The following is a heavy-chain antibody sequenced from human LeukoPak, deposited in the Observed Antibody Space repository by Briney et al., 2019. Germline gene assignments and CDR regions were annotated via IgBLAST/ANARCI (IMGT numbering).Heavy chain of an antibody. CDR3: ARVSFTSAWSFDY. J-gene: IGHJ4*02. V-gene: IGHV3-48*04. Sequence: GGSLRLSCTDSGLSFTSYGMNWVRQAPGKGLEWVSYISSTSGTIQYADSVNGRFTISRDNAKTSLYLQIDGVRAEDTAVYYCARVSFTSAWSFDYWGPGTMVTVSS. D-gene: IGHD6-19*01. CDR2: ISSTSGTI. CDR1: GLSFTSYG.